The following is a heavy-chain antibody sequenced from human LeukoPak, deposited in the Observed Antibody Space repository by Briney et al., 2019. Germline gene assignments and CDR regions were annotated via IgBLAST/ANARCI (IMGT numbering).Heavy chain of an antibody. Sequence: PGGSLRLSCAASGFTFSSYSVNWVRQAPGKGLEWVSFISTSSSYIYYADSVKGRFTISRDNAKNSLYLEMNSLRAEDTAVYYCVKDNPLDYWGQGTLVIVSS. CDR3: VKDNPLDY. J-gene: IGHJ4*02. D-gene: IGHD1-14*01. CDR2: ISTSSSYI. CDR1: GFTFSSYS. V-gene: IGHV3-21*01.